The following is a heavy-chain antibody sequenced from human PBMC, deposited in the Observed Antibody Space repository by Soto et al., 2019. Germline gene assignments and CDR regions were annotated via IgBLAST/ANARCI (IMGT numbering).Heavy chain of an antibody. Sequence: SGPTLVNPTQTLTLTCTFSGFSLNSIGVGVGWIRQPPGEGLEWLALFHWNDDRRYSPSLKSRLTITKDTSKNQVVLTMTNMDLVDISTYYCARFSGSSSYIDSWGQGTLVTVSS. CDR1: GFSLNSIGVG. CDR3: ARFSGSSSYIDS. V-gene: IGHV2-5*01. J-gene: IGHJ4*02. D-gene: IGHD6-6*01. CDR2: FHWNDDR.